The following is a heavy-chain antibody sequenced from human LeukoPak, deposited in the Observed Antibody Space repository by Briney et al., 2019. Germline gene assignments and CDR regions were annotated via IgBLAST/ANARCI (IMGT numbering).Heavy chain of an antibody. D-gene: IGHD3-3*01. CDR1: GYTFTSYG. V-gene: IGHV1-18*01. J-gene: IGHJ6*02. CDR3: ARGSGRFLEWLEYYYYGMDV. Sequence: ASVKVSCKASGYTFTSYGISWVRQAPGQGLEWMGWISAYNGNTNYAQKLQGRVTMTTDTSTSTAYMELRSLRSGDTAVYYCARGSGRFLEWLEYYYYGMDVWGQGTTVTVSS. CDR2: ISAYNGNT.